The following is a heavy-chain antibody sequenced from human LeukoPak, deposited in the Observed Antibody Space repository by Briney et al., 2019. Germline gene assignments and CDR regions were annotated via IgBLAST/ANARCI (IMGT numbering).Heavy chain of an antibody. D-gene: IGHD1-26*01. Sequence: GGSLRLSCAASGFTFSSYWMSWVRQAPGKGLEWVANIKQDGSEKYYVDSVKGRFTISRDNAKNSLYLQMNSLRAEDTAVYYCARAPYSGSYWADYWGQGTLVTVSS. CDR1: GFTFSSYW. CDR2: IKQDGSEK. V-gene: IGHV3-7*01. CDR3: ARAPYSGSYWADY. J-gene: IGHJ4*02.